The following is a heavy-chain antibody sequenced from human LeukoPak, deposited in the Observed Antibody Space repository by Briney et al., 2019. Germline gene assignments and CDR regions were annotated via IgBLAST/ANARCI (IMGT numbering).Heavy chain of an antibody. V-gene: IGHV3-21*03. CDR3: TRDGGV. Sequence: GGSLRLSCAASGFTFSSYSMNWVRQAPGKGLEWVSSISSSSSYIYYADSVKGRFTISRDDSISIAYLQMNSLKTEDTGVYYCTRDGGVWGQGTLVTVSS. D-gene: IGHD3-10*01. J-gene: IGHJ4*02. CDR2: ISSSSSYI. CDR1: GFTFSSYS.